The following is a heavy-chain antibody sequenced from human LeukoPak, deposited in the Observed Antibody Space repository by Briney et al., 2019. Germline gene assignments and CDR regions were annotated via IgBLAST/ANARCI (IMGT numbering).Heavy chain of an antibody. CDR1: GFTFSSHG. D-gene: IGHD5-18*01. J-gene: IGHJ6*03. Sequence: PGGSLRLSCAASGFTFSSHGMNWVRQAPGKGLEWVSGISPSGDILYYADSVKGQFTISRDNSKNTVSLQMNSLRAEDTAVYYCAKEGYSYGWGYYYYMDVWGKGTTVTISS. CDR3: AKEGYSYGWGYYYYMDV. V-gene: IGHV3-23*01. CDR2: ISPSGDIL.